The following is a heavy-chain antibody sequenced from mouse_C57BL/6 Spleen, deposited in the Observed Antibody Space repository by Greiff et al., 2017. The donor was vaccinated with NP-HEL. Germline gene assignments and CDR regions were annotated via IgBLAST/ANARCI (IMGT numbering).Heavy chain of an antibody. J-gene: IGHJ2*01. Sequence: EVQLQQSGPELVKPGASVKMSCKASGYTFTDYYMNWVKQSHGQSLEWIGDINPNNGGTSYNQKFKGKATLTVDKSSSTAYMELRSLTSEDSAVYYCARGEGYDYDDDWGQGTTLTVSS. CDR2: INPNNGGT. D-gene: IGHD2-4*01. V-gene: IGHV1-26*01. CDR1: GYTFTDYY. CDR3: ARGEGYDYDDD.